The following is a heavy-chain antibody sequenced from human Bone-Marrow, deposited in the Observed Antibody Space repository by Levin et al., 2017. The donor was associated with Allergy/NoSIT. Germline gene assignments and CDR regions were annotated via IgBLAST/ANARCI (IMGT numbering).Heavy chain of an antibody. D-gene: IGHD3-9*01. V-gene: IGHV1-18*01. CDR3: ARSTGWEPFDY. CDR2: ISGYNGNT. J-gene: IGHJ4*02. CDR1: GYTFTSYG. Sequence: ASVKVSCKASGYTFTSYGISWVRQAPGQGLEWMGWISGYNGNTNYAQKLQGRVSMTTDTSTSTTYMELRSLTSDDTAVYYCARSTGWEPFDYWGQGILVTVSS.